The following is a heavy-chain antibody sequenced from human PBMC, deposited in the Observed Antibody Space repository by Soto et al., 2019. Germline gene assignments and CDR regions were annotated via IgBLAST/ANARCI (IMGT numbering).Heavy chain of an antibody. V-gene: IGHV3-7*01. CDR3: ARGGRDAYYWFDP. Sequence: EAQLVESGGGLVQPGGSLRVSCAVSGFTFSEYWMSWVRQAPGKGLEWVAKIKQDGSEKDYVDSVKGRFTISRDNANNSLYLHMYNLRVEDTAIYYCARGGRDAYYWFDPWGQGTLVTVSS. CDR1: GFTFSEYW. D-gene: IGHD3-16*01. J-gene: IGHJ5*02. CDR2: IKQDGSEK.